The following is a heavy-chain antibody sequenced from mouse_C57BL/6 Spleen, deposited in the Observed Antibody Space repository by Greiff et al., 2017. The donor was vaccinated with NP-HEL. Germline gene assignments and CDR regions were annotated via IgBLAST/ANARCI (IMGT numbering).Heavy chain of an antibody. CDR2: IRSKSNNYAT. Sequence: EVMLVESGGGLVQPKGSLKLSCAASGFSFNTYAMNWVRQAPGKGLEWVARIRSKSNNYATYYADSVKDRFTISRDDSESMLYLQMNNLKTEDTAMYYCVRGYDAFAYWGQGTLVTVSA. V-gene: IGHV10-1*01. D-gene: IGHD2-3*01. CDR3: VRGYDAFAY. CDR1: GFSFNTYA. J-gene: IGHJ3*01.